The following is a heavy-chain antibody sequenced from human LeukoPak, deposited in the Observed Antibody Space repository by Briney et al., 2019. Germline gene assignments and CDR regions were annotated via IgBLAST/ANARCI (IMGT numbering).Heavy chain of an antibody. CDR3: ARDLTQLALFDY. V-gene: IGHV3-33*01. CDR1: GFTFSNYG. CDR2: IWYDGSNK. D-gene: IGHD6-13*01. J-gene: IGHJ4*02. Sequence: PGGSLRLSCAASGFTFSNYGMHWVRQAPGQGLEWVAVIWYDGSNKYYADSVKGRFTLPRDNSKNTLFLQMNSLRPEDTAVYFCARDLTQLALFDYWGQGTLVTVSS.